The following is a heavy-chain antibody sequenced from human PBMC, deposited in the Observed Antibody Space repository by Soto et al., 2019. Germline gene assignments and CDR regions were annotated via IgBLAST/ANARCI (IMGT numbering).Heavy chain of an antibody. J-gene: IGHJ4*02. Sequence: PSETLSLTCTVSGGSISSYYWSWIRQPPGKGLEWIGYIYYSGSTNYNPSLKSRVTISVDTSKNQFSLKLSSVTAADTAVYYCARHPSTIFGVVHFDYWGQGTLVTVSS. D-gene: IGHD3-3*01. CDR1: GGSISSYY. CDR2: IYYSGST. V-gene: IGHV4-59*08. CDR3: ARHPSTIFGVVHFDY.